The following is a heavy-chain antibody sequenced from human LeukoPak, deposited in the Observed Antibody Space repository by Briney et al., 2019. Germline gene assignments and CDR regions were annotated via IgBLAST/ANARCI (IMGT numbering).Heavy chain of an antibody. J-gene: IGHJ4*02. CDR3: AKTRLRGDYAILGEYYFDY. D-gene: IGHD4-17*01. Sequence: GGFLRLSCAASGFTFSSYAMSWVRQAPGKGLEWVSAISGSGGSTYYADSMKGRFTISRDNSKNTLYLQMNSLRAEDTAVYYCAKTRLRGDYAILGEYYFDYWGQGTLVTVSS. CDR1: GFTFSSYA. CDR2: ISGSGGST. V-gene: IGHV3-23*01.